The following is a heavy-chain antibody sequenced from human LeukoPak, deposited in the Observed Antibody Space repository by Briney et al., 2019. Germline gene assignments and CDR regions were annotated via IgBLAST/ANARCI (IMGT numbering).Heavy chain of an antibody. CDR3: AKDATAAVGTVYMDV. D-gene: IGHD6-13*01. J-gene: IGHJ6*03. CDR1: GFTFSSYG. Sequence: GSLRLSCAASGFTFSSYGMNWVRQAPGKGLEWISHISNTGDIIHYADSVEGRFTISRDNAKNSLYLQMNSLRAEDTAVYYCAKDATAAVGTVYMDVWGKGTTVTISS. CDR2: ISNTGDII. V-gene: IGHV3-48*04.